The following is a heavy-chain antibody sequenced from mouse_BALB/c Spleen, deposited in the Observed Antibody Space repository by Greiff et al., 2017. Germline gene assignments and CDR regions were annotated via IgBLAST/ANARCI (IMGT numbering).Heavy chain of an antibody. CDR3: ARDYYGIYAMDY. V-gene: IGHV5-4*02. Sequence: EVKLMESGGGLVKPGGSLKLSCAASGFTFSDYYMYWVRQTPEKRLEWVATISDGGSYTYYPDSVKGRFTISRDNAKNNLYLQMSSLKSEDTAMYYCARDYYGIYAMDYWGQGTSVTVSS. CDR2: ISDGGSYT. D-gene: IGHD2-1*01. J-gene: IGHJ4*01. CDR1: GFTFSDYY.